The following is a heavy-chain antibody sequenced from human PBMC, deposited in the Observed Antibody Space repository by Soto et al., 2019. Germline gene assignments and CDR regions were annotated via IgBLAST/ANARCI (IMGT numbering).Heavy chain of an antibody. Sequence: EVQLLESGGGLVKPGRSLRLSCTASGFTFGAYAMSWFRQSPGKGLEWVGFIRSKAYGGTTEYAASVKGRFTISRDDSKSIVYLKMNSLKTEDSAVYYCTRITISGVVIVDYYYGMDVWGQGTTVTVSS. CDR3: TRITISGVVIVDYYYGMDV. J-gene: IGHJ6*02. CDR2: IRSKAYGGTT. V-gene: IGHV3-49*05. D-gene: IGHD3-3*01. CDR1: GFTFGAYA.